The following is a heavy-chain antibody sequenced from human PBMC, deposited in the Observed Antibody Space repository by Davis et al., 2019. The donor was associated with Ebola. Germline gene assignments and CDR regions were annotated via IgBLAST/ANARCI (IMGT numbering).Heavy chain of an antibody. Sequence: GESLKISCAASGFMFNSYGMHWVRQAPGKGLEWVAVISYDGINKYYADSVKGRFTISRDNSKNTLYLQMNSLRAEDTAVYYCAKGPIIDYYESSGYLDSWGQGTLVTVSS. CDR3: AKGPIIDYYESSGYLDS. V-gene: IGHV3-30*18. CDR1: GFMFNSYG. J-gene: IGHJ4*02. CDR2: ISYDGINK. D-gene: IGHD3-22*01.